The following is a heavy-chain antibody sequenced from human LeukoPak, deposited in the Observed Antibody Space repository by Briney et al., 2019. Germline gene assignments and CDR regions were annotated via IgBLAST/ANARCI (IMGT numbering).Heavy chain of an antibody. CDR3: ARESMYTFTI. CDR1: GFTFSDYY. V-gene: IGHV3-11*01. D-gene: IGHD2/OR15-2a*01. CDR2: ISITGGTI. Sequence: GGSLRLSCSASGFTFSDYYMTWIRQALGKGLEWVSYISITGGTIYYADSVKGRFTISRDNAKNSLFLQMNSLRFEDTAVYFCARESMYTFTIWGQGTMVTASS. J-gene: IGHJ3*02.